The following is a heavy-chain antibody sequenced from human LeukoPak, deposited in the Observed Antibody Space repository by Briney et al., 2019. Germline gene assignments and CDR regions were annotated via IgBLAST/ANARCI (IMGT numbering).Heavy chain of an antibody. D-gene: IGHD1-26*01. Sequence: GESLKISCKGSGYSFATYWIGWMRQTPGKGLEWMGIIYPGDSDTRYSPSFQGQVTISADKSINTAYLQWSSLKTSDTAMYYCARHQIVGATRSPFDYWGQGTLVTVSS. CDR1: GYSFATYW. J-gene: IGHJ4*02. CDR3: ARHQIVGATRSPFDY. V-gene: IGHV5-51*01. CDR2: IYPGDSDT.